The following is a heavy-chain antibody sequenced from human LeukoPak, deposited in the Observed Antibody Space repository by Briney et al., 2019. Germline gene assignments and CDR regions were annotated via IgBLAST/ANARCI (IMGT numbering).Heavy chain of an antibody. CDR3: ARNVPLYYDILTGYYRVTSYFDY. CDR2: IYPGDSDT. Sequence: GESLKISCKGSGYSFTSYWIGWVRPMPGKGLEWMGIIYPGDSDTRYSPSFQGQVTISADKSISTAYLQWSSLKASDTAMYYCARNVPLYYDILTGYYRVTSYFDYWGQGTLVTVSS. J-gene: IGHJ4*02. D-gene: IGHD3-9*01. CDR1: GYSFTSYW. V-gene: IGHV5-51*01.